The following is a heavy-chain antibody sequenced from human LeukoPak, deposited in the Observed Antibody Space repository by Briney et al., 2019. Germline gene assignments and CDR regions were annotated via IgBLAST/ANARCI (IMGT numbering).Heavy chain of an antibody. Sequence: GGSLRLSCAASGFTFSSYSMNWVRQAPGKGLEWVSYISSSSSTIYYADSVKGRFTISRDNAKNSLYLQMNSLRAEDTAVYYCARDKNDFWSGYDAFDIWGQGTMVTVSS. CDR2: ISSSSSTI. D-gene: IGHD3-3*01. CDR3: ARDKNDFWSGYDAFDI. CDR1: GFTFSSYS. V-gene: IGHV3-48*01. J-gene: IGHJ3*02.